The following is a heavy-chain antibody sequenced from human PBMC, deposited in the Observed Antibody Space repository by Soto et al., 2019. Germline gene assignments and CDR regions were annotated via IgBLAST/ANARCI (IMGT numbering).Heavy chain of an antibody. D-gene: IGHD3-3*01. Sequence: GSLRLSCAASGFTFSSYGMHWVRQAPGKGLEWVAVISYDGSNKYYADSVKGRFTISRDNSKNTLYLQMNSLRAEDTAVYYCAKDHFGVVIVTSSYYGMDVWGQGTTVTVSS. CDR2: ISYDGSNK. J-gene: IGHJ6*02. V-gene: IGHV3-30*18. CDR3: AKDHFGVVIVTSSYYGMDV. CDR1: GFTFSSYG.